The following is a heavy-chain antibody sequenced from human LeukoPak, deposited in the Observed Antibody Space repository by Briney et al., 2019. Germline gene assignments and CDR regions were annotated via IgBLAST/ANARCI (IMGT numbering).Heavy chain of an antibody. CDR3: ARSPWDSSAPDY. CDR2: IIPIHGTA. Sequence: ASVKVSCKASGGTFNSYAITWVRQAPGQGLEWMGGIIPIHGTAKYAQKFQGRVTITADVYTSTSFLELSSLTSDDTALYYCARSPWDSSAPDYWGQGTLVTVSS. CDR1: GGTFNSYA. J-gene: IGHJ4*02. D-gene: IGHD3-22*01. V-gene: IGHV1-69*13.